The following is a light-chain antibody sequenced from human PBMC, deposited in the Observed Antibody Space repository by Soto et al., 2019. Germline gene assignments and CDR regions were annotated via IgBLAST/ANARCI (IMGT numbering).Light chain of an antibody. V-gene: IGKV1-5*01. CDR3: QQYDSYPLT. J-gene: IGKJ4*01. CDR1: QSVSGW. CDR2: DAY. Sequence: DIPMTQSPSPLSASVGDTVTVTCRASQSVSGWLAWYQQKPGEAPKLLIYDAYALPRGVPSRFSGSGSGTEFTLTISSLQAEDFATYYCQQYDSYPLTFDGGTKLDIK.